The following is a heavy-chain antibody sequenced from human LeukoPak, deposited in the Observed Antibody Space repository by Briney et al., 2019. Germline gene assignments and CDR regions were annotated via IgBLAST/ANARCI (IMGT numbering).Heavy chain of an antibody. CDR2: VYYSGST. CDR3: ARGGSNFDH. CDR1: GVSISSYY. D-gene: IGHD6-13*01. V-gene: IGHV4-59*01. J-gene: IGHJ4*02. Sequence: PSETLSLTCTVSGVSISSYYWSWIRQPPGKGLEWIGYVYYSGSTNYNPSLKSRVTISVDTSKNQFSLKLSSVTAADTAVYYCARGGSNFDHWGQGTLVAVSS.